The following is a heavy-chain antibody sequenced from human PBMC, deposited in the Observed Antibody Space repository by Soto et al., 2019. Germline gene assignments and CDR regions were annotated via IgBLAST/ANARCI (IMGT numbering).Heavy chain of an antibody. D-gene: IGHD6-13*01. J-gene: IGHJ6*03. Sequence: GGSLRLSCAASGFTFSSYAMSWVRQAPGKGLEWVSAISGSGGSKYYEDSVKGRFTISRDNSKNTLYLQMNSLRAEDTAVYYCAKVPYQQLVMYYYYYMDVWGKGTTVTVSS. V-gene: IGHV3-23*01. CDR3: AKVPYQQLVMYYYYYMDV. CDR1: GFTFSSYA. CDR2: ISGSGGSK.